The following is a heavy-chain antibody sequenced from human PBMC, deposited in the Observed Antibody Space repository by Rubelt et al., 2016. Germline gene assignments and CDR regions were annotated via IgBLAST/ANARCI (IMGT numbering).Heavy chain of an antibody. Sequence: QVQLQQWGAGLLKPSETLSLTCAVYGGSFSGYYWSWIRQPPGTGLEWIGEINHSGSTNYNPSLKCRVTISVDTSKNQFSLKLSSVTAADTAVYYCARGGRYYGSGSYQRHNWFDPWGQGTLVTVSS. CDR2: INHSGST. J-gene: IGHJ5*02. V-gene: IGHV4-34*01. D-gene: IGHD3-10*01. CDR3: ARGGRYYGSGSYQRHNWFDP. CDR1: GGSFSGYY.